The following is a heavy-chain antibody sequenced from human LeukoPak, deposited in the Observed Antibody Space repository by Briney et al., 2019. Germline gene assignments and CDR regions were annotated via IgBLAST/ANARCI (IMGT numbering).Heavy chain of an antibody. CDR3: ARGLHGYTYGYVPWELYYYMDV. Sequence: SETLSLTCTVSGYSISSGYYWGWIRQPAGRGLEWIGHISTSGRTIYSPSLKSRVTISVDTSKNQFSLKMSSVSAADTAVYYCARGLHGYTYGYVPWELYYYMDVWGKGTTVTISS. CDR2: ISTSGRT. J-gene: IGHJ6*03. CDR1: GYSISSGYY. D-gene: IGHD5-18*01. V-gene: IGHV4-61*09.